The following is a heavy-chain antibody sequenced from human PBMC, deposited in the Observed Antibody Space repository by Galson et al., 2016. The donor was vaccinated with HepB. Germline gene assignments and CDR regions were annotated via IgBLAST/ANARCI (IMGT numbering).Heavy chain of an antibody. CDR3: AKDNSGGRLDY. J-gene: IGHJ4*02. CDR1: GFTFSSFG. V-gene: IGHV3-30*18. Sequence: SLRLSCAASGFTFSSFGMHWVRQVPGKGLEWVANIAFDGSNKYYADSVKGRFTISRDKFKSTLSLQMDSLRPDDTAVYYCAKDNSGGRLDYWGQGTLVTVSS. CDR2: IAFDGSNK. D-gene: IGHD2-15*01.